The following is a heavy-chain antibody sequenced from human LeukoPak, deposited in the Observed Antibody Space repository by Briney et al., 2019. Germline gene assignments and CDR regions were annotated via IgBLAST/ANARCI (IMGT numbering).Heavy chain of an antibody. CDR3: ARDLRGDGTSFDY. V-gene: IGHV3-33*01. CDR1: GFTFSSYG. CDR2: IWYDGSNK. Sequence: GGSLRLSCAASGFTFSSYGMHWVRQAPGKGLEWVSAIWYDGSNKYYADSVKGRFTISIDNSKNTLYVYLQMNSLRAEDTAVYYCARDLRGDGTSFDYWGQRTLVTVSS. D-gene: IGHD5-24*01. J-gene: IGHJ4*02.